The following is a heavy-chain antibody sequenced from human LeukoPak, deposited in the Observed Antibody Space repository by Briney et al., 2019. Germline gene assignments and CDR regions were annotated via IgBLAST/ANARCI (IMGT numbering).Heavy chain of an antibody. CDR3: AKAISVGATTDAAD. CDR2: IYSGGNT. J-gene: IGHJ4*02. V-gene: IGHV3-53*01. CDR1: GFTVSSYY. D-gene: IGHD1-26*01. Sequence: PGGSLRLSCAASGFTVSSYYMHWVRQAPGKGLEWVSVIYSGGNTYYADSVKGRFTISRDNSKNTLYLQMNSLRAEDTAVYYCAKAISVGATTDAADWGQGTLVTVSS.